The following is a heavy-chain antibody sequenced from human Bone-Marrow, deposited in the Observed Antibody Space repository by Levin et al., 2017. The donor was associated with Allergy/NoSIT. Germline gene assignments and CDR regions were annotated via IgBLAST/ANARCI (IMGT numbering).Heavy chain of an antibody. D-gene: IGHD2-2*01. CDR2: INPNSGGT. V-gene: IGHV1-2*02. Sequence: GESLKISCKASGYTFTGYYMHWVRQAPGQGLEWMGWINPNSGGTNYAQTFQGRVTMTRDTSISTAYMELSRLRSDDTAVYYCARDNADIPVVPAAITYGMDVWGQGTTVTVSS. CDR3: ARDNADIPVVPAAITYGMDV. J-gene: IGHJ6*02. CDR1: GYTFTGYY.